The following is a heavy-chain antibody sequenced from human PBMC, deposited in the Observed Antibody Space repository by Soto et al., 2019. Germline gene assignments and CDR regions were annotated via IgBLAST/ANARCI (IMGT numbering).Heavy chain of an antibody. CDR1: GFTFSSYG. J-gene: IGHJ6*03. CDR3: ARGGDYYYMDV. CDR2: IWYDGSNK. Sequence: GGSLRLSCVASGFTFSSYGMHWVRQAPGKGLEWVAVIWYDGSNKYYADSVKGRFTISRDNSKNTLYLQMNSLRAEDTAVYYCARGGDYYYMDVWGKGTTVTVSS. D-gene: IGHD3-16*01. V-gene: IGHV3-33*08.